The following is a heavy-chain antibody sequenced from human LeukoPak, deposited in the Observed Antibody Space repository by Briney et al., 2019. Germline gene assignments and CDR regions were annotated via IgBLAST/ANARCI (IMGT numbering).Heavy chain of an antibody. CDR1: GFTFSSYA. Sequence: GGSLRLSCAASGFTFSSYAMSWVRQAPGKGLEWVSAISGSGGSTYYADSVKGRFTISRDNSKNTLYLQMNSLRAEDTAVYYCAKGGRIAARPAYYFDYWGQGTLVTVSS. V-gene: IGHV3-23*01. CDR2: ISGSGGST. D-gene: IGHD6-6*01. CDR3: AKGGRIAARPAYYFDY. J-gene: IGHJ4*02.